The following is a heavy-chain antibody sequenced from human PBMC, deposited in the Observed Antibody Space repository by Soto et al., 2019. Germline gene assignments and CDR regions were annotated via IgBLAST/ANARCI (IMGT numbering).Heavy chain of an antibody. V-gene: IGHV3-66*02. J-gene: IGHJ4*02. CDR2: IYSGGSA. CDR1: GFPVSSNY. Sequence: PGGSLRLSCAASGFPVSSNYMSWVRQAPGKGLEWVSVIYSGGSAYYADSVKGRFTVTRDNSKNTLYLEMNSLTTEDTAVYYCARDLYDFWSGSPDYWGQGTLVTVSS. D-gene: IGHD3-3*01. CDR3: ARDLYDFWSGSPDY.